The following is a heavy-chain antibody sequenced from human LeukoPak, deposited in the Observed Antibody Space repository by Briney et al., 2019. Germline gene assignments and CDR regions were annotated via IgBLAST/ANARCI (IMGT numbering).Heavy chain of an antibody. V-gene: IGHV3-20*04. CDR3: ARGGDLGFGEVTFDY. CDR1: EFPFSTYA. D-gene: IGHD3-10*01. Sequence: GGSLRLSCAASEFPFSTYAMSWVRQGPGKGLEWVSSINWNGGSTGYTDSVKGRFTISRDNAKNSLYLQMNSLRAEDTALYYCARGGDLGFGEVTFDYWGQGTLVTVSS. CDR2: INWNGGST. J-gene: IGHJ4*02.